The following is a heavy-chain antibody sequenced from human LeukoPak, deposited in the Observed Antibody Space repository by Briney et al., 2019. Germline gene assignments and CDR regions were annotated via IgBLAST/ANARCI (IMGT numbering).Heavy chain of an antibody. CDR2: IYTSGST. V-gene: IGHV4-4*07. D-gene: IGHD1-26*01. CDR1: GGSISSYY. Sequence: PSETLSLTCTVSGGSISSYYWSWIRQPAGKGLEWIGRIYTSGSTNYNPSLKSRVTMSVDTAQNQFSLKLSSVTAADRAVYYCARGGGSYTYYYYYMDVWGKGTTVTVSS. J-gene: IGHJ6*03. CDR3: ARGGGSYTYYYYYMDV.